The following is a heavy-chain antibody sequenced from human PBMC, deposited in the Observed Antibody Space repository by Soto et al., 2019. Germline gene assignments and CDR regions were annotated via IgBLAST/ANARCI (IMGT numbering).Heavy chain of an antibody. CDR3: ARDTPAPRAYYDCGSGDYTGRYYFDD. V-gene: IGHV1-18*01. D-gene: IGHD3-3*01. Sequence: ASVKVSCKASGYTFTSYGISWVRQAPGQGLEWMGWISAYNGNTNYAQKLQGRVTMTTDTSTSTAYMELRSLRSDDTAVYYCARDTPAPRAYYDCGSGDYTGRYYFDDWGQGTLVTV. J-gene: IGHJ4*02. CDR1: GYTFTSYG. CDR2: ISAYNGNT.